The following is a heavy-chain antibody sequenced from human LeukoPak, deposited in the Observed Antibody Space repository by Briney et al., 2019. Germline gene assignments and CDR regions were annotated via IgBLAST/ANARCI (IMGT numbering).Heavy chain of an antibody. Sequence: GGSLRLSCAASGFTFSSYWMNWVRQAPGKGLEWVANIKQDGSEKYYVDSVKGRFTISRDNAKNSLYLQMNSLRAEDTAVYYCAKDVVATIVGGSHYGMDVWGQGTTVTVSS. J-gene: IGHJ6*02. CDR2: IKQDGSEK. CDR3: AKDVVATIVGGSHYGMDV. V-gene: IGHV3-7*03. CDR1: GFTFSSYW. D-gene: IGHD5-12*01.